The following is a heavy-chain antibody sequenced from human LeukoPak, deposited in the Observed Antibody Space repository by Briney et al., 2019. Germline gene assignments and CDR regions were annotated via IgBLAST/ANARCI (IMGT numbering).Heavy chain of an antibody. D-gene: IGHD5-12*01. CDR2: ISSSSSYI. CDR3: AKDRGYSGYDCFDY. V-gene: IGHV3-21*01. Sequence: PGGSLRLSCAASGFTFSSYSMNWVRQAPGKGLEWVSSISSSSSYIYYADSVKGRFTISRDNAKNTLYLQMNSLRAEDTAVYYCAKDRGYSGYDCFDYWGQGTLVTVSS. CDR1: GFTFSSYS. J-gene: IGHJ4*02.